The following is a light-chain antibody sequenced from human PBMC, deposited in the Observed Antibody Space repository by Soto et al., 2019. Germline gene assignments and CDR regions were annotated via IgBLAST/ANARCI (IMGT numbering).Light chain of an antibody. J-gene: IGKJ3*01. CDR1: QSVASH. Sequence: VLTQSPGTLSLSPGESATLSCRASQSVASHLAWYQQKPGQAPRLLIYGASSRATGVPDRFSGSGSGTDFTLTITRLEPEDFAMYYCQHFDNSRAELSFGPGTKVDI. CDR3: QHFDNSRAELS. CDR2: GAS. V-gene: IGKV3-20*01.